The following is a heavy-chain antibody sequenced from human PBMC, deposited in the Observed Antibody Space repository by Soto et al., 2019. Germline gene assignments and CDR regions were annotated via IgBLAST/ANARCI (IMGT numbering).Heavy chain of an antibody. CDR1: GFTFSSYG. D-gene: IGHD1-7*01. CDR2: ISYDGSNK. V-gene: IGHV3-30*18. CDR3: AKDPGGAQLELSMDV. Sequence: QVQLVESGGGVVQPGRSLRLSCAASGFTFSSYGMHWVRQAPGKGLEWVAVISYDGSNKYYADSVKGRFTISRDNSKNTLYLQMNSLRAEDTAVYYCAKDPGGAQLELSMDVWGQGTTVTVSS. J-gene: IGHJ6*02.